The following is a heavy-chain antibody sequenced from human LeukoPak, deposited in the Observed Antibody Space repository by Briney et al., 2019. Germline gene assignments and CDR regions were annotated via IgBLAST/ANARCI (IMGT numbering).Heavy chain of an antibody. CDR1: GDSISSSSYY. CDR2: IYYSGNT. J-gene: IGHJ6*03. V-gene: IGHV4-39*07. D-gene: IGHD3-10*01. Sequence: SETLSLTCTVSGDSISSSSYYWGWIRPPPGKGLEWIGSIYYSGNTNYNPSLKSRVTISVDTSKNRFYLKLDSVTAADTAVYYCGRSFYGSGSYFYYMDVWGKGTTVTVSS. CDR3: GRSFYGSGSYFYYMDV.